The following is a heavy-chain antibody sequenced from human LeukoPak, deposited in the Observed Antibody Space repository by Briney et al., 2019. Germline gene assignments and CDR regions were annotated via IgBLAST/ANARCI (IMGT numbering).Heavy chain of an antibody. D-gene: IGHD4-17*01. V-gene: IGHV3-43*02. CDR1: GFTFSSYA. CDR3: AKDTEFYGDYVYFDY. CDR2: ISGSGGST. J-gene: IGHJ4*02. Sequence: PGGSLRLSCAASGFTFSSYAMSWVRQAPGKGLEWVSAISGSGGSTYYADSVKGRFTISRDNSKNSLYLQMNSLRTEDTALYYCAKDTEFYGDYVYFDYWGQGTLVTVSS.